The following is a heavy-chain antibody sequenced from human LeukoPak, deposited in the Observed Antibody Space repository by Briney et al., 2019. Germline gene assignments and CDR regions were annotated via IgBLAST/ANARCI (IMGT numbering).Heavy chain of an antibody. CDR1: GFTFSAYW. D-gene: IGHD3-10*01. Sequence: PGGSLRLSCAASGFTFSAYWMHWVRQVPGKGLEWVSPISSSSSYIYYADSVKGRFTISRDNAKNSLYLQMNSLRAEDTAVYYCAKVSGSGSYQNTPFDYWGQGTLVTVSS. CDR3: AKVSGSGSYQNTPFDY. J-gene: IGHJ4*02. CDR2: ISSSSSYI. V-gene: IGHV3-21*01.